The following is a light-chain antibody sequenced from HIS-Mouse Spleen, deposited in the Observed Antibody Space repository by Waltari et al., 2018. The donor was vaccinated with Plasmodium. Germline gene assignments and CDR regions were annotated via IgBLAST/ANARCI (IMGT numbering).Light chain of an antibody. CDR3: QQYGSSPYT. CDR1: QSVSSSY. Sequence: ELVLTQSPGTLSLSPGERATISCRASQSVSSSYLAWYQQKPGQAPRLLIYGASSRATGIPDRFSGSGSGTDFTLTISRLEPEDFAVYYCQQYGSSPYTFGQGTKLELK. CDR2: GAS. J-gene: IGKJ2*01. V-gene: IGKV3-20*01.